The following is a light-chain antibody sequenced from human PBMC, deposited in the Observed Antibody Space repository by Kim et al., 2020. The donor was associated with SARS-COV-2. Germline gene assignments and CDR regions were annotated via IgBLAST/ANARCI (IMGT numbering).Light chain of an antibody. J-gene: IGKJ1*01. Sequence: ESVLMQSPGTLSLSPGERATLSCRASQTLSSRDLAWYQQKPGHAPRLLIYDASNRATGIPDRFSGSGSGTEFTLTIGRLEPEDFEVYYCQKYGSSPAFGQGTKVDIK. CDR2: DAS. V-gene: IGKV3-20*01. CDR1: QTLSSRD. CDR3: QKYGSSPA.